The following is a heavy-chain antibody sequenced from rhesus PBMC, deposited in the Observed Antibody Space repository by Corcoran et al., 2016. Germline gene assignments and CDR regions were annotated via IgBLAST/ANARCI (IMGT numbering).Heavy chain of an antibody. CDR3: ARDKAAARNFDY. V-gene: IGHV4S10*01. CDR1: GGSISASYR. J-gene: IGHJ4*01. D-gene: IGHD6-43*01. Sequence: QVQLQESGPGVVKPSETLSLTCAVSGGSISASYRWSWIRQPPGKGLEWIGYIYGSSTSTNYNPSLKSRVTISKDTSKNQFSLKLSSVTAADTAVYYCARDKAAARNFDYWGQGVLVTVSS. CDR2: IYGSSTST.